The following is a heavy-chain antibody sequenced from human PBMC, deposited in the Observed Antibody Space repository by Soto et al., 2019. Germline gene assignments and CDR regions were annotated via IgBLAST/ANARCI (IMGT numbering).Heavy chain of an antibody. CDR2: IIPKLGSA. CDR3: ARGGDGYNFEAVY. V-gene: IGHV1-69*01. J-gene: IGHJ4*02. CDR1: GGGNLRDYR. D-gene: IGHD2-21*01. Sequence: QVQLVQSGAEVKEPGSSVKVSCKASGGGNLRDYRTTWVRRAPGQGLEWMGGIIPKLGSANYAQNFQGRVTGTDDESTNNVDMERMRLRSDDTDVCYCARGGDGYNFEAVYWGQGTPVTVSS.